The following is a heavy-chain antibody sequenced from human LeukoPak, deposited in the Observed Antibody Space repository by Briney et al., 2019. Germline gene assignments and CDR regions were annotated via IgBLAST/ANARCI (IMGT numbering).Heavy chain of an antibody. Sequence: ASVKVSCKAFGYTFTSYDINWVRQATGQGLEWMGWMNPNSGNTGYAQKFQGRVTMTRNTSISTAYMELSSLRSEDTAVYYCARDFYGDSTNYFDYWGQGTLVTVSS. D-gene: IGHD4-17*01. V-gene: IGHV1-8*01. CDR3: ARDFYGDSTNYFDY. J-gene: IGHJ4*02. CDR2: MNPNSGNT. CDR1: GYTFTSYD.